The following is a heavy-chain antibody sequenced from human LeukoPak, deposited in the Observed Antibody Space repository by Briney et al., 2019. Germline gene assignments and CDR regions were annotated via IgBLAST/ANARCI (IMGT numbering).Heavy chain of an antibody. Sequence: SETLSLTCIVSGGSISSSSYYWGWIRQPPGKGLEWIGSIYYSGRTYYNPSLKSRITISVDTSKSQFSLKLSSVTAADTAVYYCARIRRTMGYCSGGSCANFDSWGQGTLVTVSS. D-gene: IGHD2-15*01. V-gene: IGHV4-39*01. J-gene: IGHJ4*02. CDR1: GGSISSSSYY. CDR2: IYYSGRT. CDR3: ARIRRTMGYCSGGSCANFDS.